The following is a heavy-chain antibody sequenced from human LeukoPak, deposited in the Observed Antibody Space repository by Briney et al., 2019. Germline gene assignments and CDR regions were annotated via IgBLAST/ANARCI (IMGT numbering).Heavy chain of an antibody. CDR1: GGSISSGSYY. D-gene: IGHD4-23*01. Sequence: PSETLSLTCTVSGGSISSGSYYWSWIRQPAGKGLEWIGRIYTSGSTNYNPSLKSRVTISVDTSKNQFSLKLSSVTAADTAVYYCASLYGGNGGFDYWGQGTLVTVSS. CDR2: IYTSGST. CDR3: ASLYGGNGGFDY. V-gene: IGHV4-61*02. J-gene: IGHJ4*02.